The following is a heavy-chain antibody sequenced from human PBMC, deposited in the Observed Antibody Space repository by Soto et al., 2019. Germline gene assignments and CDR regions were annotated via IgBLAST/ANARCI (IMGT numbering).Heavy chain of an antibody. V-gene: IGHV1-8*01. J-gene: IGHJ4*02. Sequence: GASVKVSCKASGYTFTSFNINWVRQASGQGLEWMGWMNPNSGNTGYAQKFQGRVTMTRDTPISTAYLELSSLRSDDSAVYYCARVATGTEFDYWGQGSLVTVSS. D-gene: IGHD6-13*01. CDR3: ARVATGTEFDY. CDR2: MNPNSGNT. CDR1: GYTFTSFN.